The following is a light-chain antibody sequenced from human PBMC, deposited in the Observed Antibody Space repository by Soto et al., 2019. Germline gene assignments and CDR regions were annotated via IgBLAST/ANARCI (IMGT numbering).Light chain of an antibody. CDR2: EVS. V-gene: IGLV2-14*01. CDR1: SSDVGDYNY. CDR3: SSYTSISTYV. J-gene: IGLJ1*01. Sequence: QSMLTQPASVSGSPGQSITISCTGTSSDVGDYNYVSWYQQHPGKAPKLMIFEVSNRPSGVSNRFSGSKSGNTASLTISGLQAEDEADYYCSSYTSISTYVFGTGTKVTVL.